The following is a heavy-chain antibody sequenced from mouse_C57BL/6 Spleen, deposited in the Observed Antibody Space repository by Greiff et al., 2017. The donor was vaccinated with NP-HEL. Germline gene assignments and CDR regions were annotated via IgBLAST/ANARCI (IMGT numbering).Heavy chain of an antibody. CDR1: GFTFSSYA. V-gene: IGHV5-4*01. CDR3: AREDDYDSPLDY. CDR2: ISDGGSYT. J-gene: IGHJ2*01. D-gene: IGHD2-4*01. Sequence: EVMLVESGGGLVKPGGSLKLSCAASGFTFSSYAMSWVRQTPEKRLEWVATISDGGSYTYYPDNVKGRFTISRDNAKNNLYLQMSHLKSEDTAMYYCAREDDYDSPLDYWGQGTTLTVSS.